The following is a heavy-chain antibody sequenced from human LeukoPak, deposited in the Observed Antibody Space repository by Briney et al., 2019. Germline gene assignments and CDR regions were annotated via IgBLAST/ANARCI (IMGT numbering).Heavy chain of an antibody. CDR1: GASISSSNW. CDR3: ARSAAVTGQFGF. V-gene: IGHV4-4*02. D-gene: IGHD6-19*01. CDR2: IYHAGST. Sequence: PSETLSLTCTVSGASISSSNWWTWVRQPPGEALEWIGEIYHAGSTKYNPSLRSRLTISVDKSKNSFSLSLTSVTAADTAFYYCARSAAVTGQFGFWGQGTLVTVSS. J-gene: IGHJ4*02.